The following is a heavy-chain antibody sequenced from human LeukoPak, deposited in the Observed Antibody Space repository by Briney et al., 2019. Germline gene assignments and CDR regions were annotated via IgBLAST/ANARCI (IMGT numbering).Heavy chain of an antibody. Sequence: GESLKISCKGSGYSFTSYWIGWVRQMPGKGLEGMGIVYPGDSDTRYSPSFQGQVTISADKSISTAYLQWSSLKASDTAMYYCATARDAMTFDYWGQGTLVTVSS. CDR3: ATARDAMTFDY. CDR2: VYPGDSDT. CDR1: GYSFTSYW. J-gene: IGHJ4*02. D-gene: IGHD6-25*01. V-gene: IGHV5-51*01.